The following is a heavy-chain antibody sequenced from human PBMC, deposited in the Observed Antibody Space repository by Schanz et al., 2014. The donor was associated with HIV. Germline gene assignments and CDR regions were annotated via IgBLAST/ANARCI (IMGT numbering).Heavy chain of an antibody. J-gene: IGHJ6*02. V-gene: IGHV3-30*09. CDR1: EFIFSSYA. Sequence: QVQLVESGGGVVQPGRSLRLSCAASEFIFSSYAMHWVRQAPGKGLEWVAAISYDGSNKYYAESVKGRFAISRDNSKNTLYLQMNRLRAEDTAVYYCAKVARWDYYGMDVWGPGTTVTVSS. CDR2: ISYDGSNK. CDR3: AKVARWDYYGMDV.